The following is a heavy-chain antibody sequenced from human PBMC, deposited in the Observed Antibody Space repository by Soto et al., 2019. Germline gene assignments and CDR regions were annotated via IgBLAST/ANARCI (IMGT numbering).Heavy chain of an antibody. CDR3: ARAPNPYSSSSGWFDP. CDR2: IYYSGST. V-gene: IGHV4-59*01. D-gene: IGHD6-6*01. CDR1: GGSISSYY. Sequence: SETLSLTCTVSGGSISSYYLSWIRQPPGKGLEWIGYIYYSGSTNYNPSLKSRVTISVDTSKNQFSLKLSSVTTADTAVYYCARAPNPYSSSSGWFDPWGQGTLVTVSS. J-gene: IGHJ5*02.